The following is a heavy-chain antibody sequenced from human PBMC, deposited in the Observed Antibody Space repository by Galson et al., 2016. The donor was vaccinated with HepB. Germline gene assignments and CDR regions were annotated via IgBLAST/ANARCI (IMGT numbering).Heavy chain of an antibody. Sequence: SVKVSCKASGGSFSTYGISWVRQASGQGLEWMGGFIPIFGTANYAQKFQGRVTITAGESPNTAYMELSSLRSEDTAVDYCARVESWGNYNWFDPWGQGTLVTVSA. CDR1: GGSFSTYG. J-gene: IGHJ5*02. CDR2: FIPIFGTA. CDR3: ARVESWGNYNWFDP. D-gene: IGHD3-16*01. V-gene: IGHV1-69*13.